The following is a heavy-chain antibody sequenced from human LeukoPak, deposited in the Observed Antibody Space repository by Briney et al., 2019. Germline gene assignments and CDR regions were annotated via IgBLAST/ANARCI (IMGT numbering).Heavy chain of an antibody. V-gene: IGHV4-39*07. CDR1: GGSITTSSYY. J-gene: IGHJ4*02. Sequence: SETLSLTCIVSGGSITTSSYYWGWIRQPPGKGLEWIASIYYNGGTFYNPSLKSRVTISVDTSKNQFSLKLSSVTAADTAVYYCARGYSSGWYYFDYWGQGTLVTVSS. D-gene: IGHD6-19*01. CDR2: IYYNGGT. CDR3: ARGYSSGWYYFDY.